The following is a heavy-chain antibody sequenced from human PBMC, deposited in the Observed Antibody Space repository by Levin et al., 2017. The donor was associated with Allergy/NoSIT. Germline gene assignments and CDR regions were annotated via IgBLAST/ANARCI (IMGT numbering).Heavy chain of an antibody. Sequence: GGSLRLSCAASGFNFSISGMHWVRQAPGKGLEWVALIWYDGSNTYYADSVKGRFTISRDNSKNTLYLQLSSLEAGDAAVYYCARDVPPARAGTMFDFWGQGTLVTVSS. CDR1: GFNFSISG. CDR3: ARDVPPARAGTMFDF. J-gene: IGHJ4*02. D-gene: IGHD6-13*01. CDR2: IWYDGSNT. V-gene: IGHV3-33*01.